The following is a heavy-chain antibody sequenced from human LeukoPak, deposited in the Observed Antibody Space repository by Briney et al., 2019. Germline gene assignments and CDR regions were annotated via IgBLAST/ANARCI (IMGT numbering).Heavy chain of an antibody. V-gene: IGHV5-51*01. D-gene: IGHD1-26*01. CDR2: IYPDDSDT. Sequence: GESLKISCKGSGYSFTTDYIGWVRQMPGKGLEWMGIIYPDDSDTTYSPSFQGQVTISVDKSITTAFLQWSSLKASDTAMYYCAIWRQEGIEWEPDEYMDVWGKGTTVTVSS. J-gene: IGHJ6*03. CDR3: AIWRQEGIEWEPDEYMDV. CDR1: GYSFTTDY.